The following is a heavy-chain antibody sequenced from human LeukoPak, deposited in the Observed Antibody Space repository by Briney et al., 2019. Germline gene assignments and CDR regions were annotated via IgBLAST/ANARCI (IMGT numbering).Heavy chain of an antibody. CDR1: GYTLTELS. Sequence: ASVKASCKVSGYTLTELSMHWVRQAPGKGLEWMGGFDPEDGETIYAQRFQGRVTTTEDTSTDTAYMELSSLRSEDTAMYYCATLAPTRYSSGWYLSRFDCWGQGTLVTVSS. CDR2: FDPEDGET. J-gene: IGHJ4*02. CDR3: ATLAPTRYSSGWYLSRFDC. V-gene: IGHV1-24*01. D-gene: IGHD6-19*01.